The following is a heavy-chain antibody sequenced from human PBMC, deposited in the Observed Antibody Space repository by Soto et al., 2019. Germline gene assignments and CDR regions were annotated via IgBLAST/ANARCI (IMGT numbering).Heavy chain of an antibody. V-gene: IGHV1-69*02. CDR3: ASGRIAAAGTDYYYYGMDV. CDR2: IIPILGIA. CDR1: GGTFSSYT. D-gene: IGHD6-13*01. J-gene: IGHJ6*02. Sequence: QVQLVQSGAEVKKPGSSVNVSCKASGGTFSSYTISWVRQAPGQGLEWMGRIIPILGIANYAQKFQGRVTITADKSTSTAYMELSSLRSEDTAVYYCASGRIAAAGTDYYYYGMDVWGQGTTVTVSS.